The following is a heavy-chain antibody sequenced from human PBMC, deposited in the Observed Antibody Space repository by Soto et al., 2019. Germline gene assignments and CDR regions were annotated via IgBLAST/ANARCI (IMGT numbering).Heavy chain of an antibody. J-gene: IGHJ3*02. CDR1: GFTFSDYY. CDR2: ISSSGSTI. Sequence: GGSLRLSCAASGFTFSDYYMSWIRQAPGTGLEWVSYISSSGSTIYYADSVKGRFTISRDNAKNSLYLQMNSLRAEVTAVYYCARDRRGNFDWLLDAFDIWGQGTMVTVSS. CDR3: ARDRRGNFDWLLDAFDI. D-gene: IGHD3-9*01. V-gene: IGHV3-11*01.